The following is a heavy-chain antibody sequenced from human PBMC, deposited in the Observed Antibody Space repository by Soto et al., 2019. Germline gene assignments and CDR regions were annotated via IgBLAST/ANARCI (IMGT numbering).Heavy chain of an antibody. CDR3: ARGGYSSTWSNLLDRSGLDV. CDR1: GYSFTDYH. J-gene: IGHJ6*02. CDR2: INPKSGGT. Sequence: QVQLVQSGAEVKKPGASVRVSCKASGYSFTDYHIHWVRQAPGQGLEWLGRINPKSGGTSTAQKFQGWVTMTRDRSISTVYMELSGLRSGDTAVYYCARGGYSSTWSNLLDRSGLDVWGQGTTVTVSS. D-gene: IGHD6-13*01. V-gene: IGHV1-2*04.